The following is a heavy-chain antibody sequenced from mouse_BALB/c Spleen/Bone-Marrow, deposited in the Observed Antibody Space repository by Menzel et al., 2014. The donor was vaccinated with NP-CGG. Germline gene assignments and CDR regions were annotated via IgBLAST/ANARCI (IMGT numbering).Heavy chain of an antibody. Sequence: EVQLQQSGGGLVQPGGSLKLSCAASGFAFSRYWMSWVRQAPGEGLEWIGEINPDSSTINYKPSLKDKFIISRDNSKNPLYLQKRKERSEDTALCYCARQRYDGYSDCWRQGSTLTVSP. CDR1: GFAFSRYW. V-gene: IGHV4-1*02. CDR3: ARQRYDGYSDC. D-gene: IGHD2-14*01. J-gene: IGHJ2*01. CDR2: INPDSSTI.